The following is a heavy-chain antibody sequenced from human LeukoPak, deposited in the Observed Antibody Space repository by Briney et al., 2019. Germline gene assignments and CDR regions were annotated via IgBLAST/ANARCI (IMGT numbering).Heavy chain of an antibody. CDR3: AREKYDILTGYYPSDYGMDV. V-gene: IGHV4-34*01. CDR1: GGSFSGYY. J-gene: IGHJ6*04. Sequence: PSETLSLTCADYGGSFSGYYWSWIRQPPGKGLEWIGEINHSGSTNYNPSLKSRVTISVDTSKNQFSLKLSSVTAADTAVYYCAREKYDILTGYYPSDYGMDVWGKGTTVTVSS. CDR2: INHSGST. D-gene: IGHD3-9*01.